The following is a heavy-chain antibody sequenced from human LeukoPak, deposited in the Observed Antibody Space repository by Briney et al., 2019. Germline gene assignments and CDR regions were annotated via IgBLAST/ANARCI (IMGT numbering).Heavy chain of an antibody. Sequence: ASVKVSCKASGYTFTSYYMHWVRQAPGQGLEWMGIINPSGGSTSYAQKFQGRVTMTRDTSTSTVYMELSSLRSEDTAVYYCAKDIEVGGGTKAVRGVMGRFVYYGMDVWGQGTTVTVSS. V-gene: IGHV1-46*01. CDR2: INPSGGST. D-gene: IGHD3-10*01. CDR3: AKDIEVGGGTKAVRGVMGRFVYYGMDV. J-gene: IGHJ6*02. CDR1: GYTFTSYY.